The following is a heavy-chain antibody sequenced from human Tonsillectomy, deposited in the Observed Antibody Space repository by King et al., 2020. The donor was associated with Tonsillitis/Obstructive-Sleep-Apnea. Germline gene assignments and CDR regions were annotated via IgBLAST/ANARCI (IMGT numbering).Heavy chain of an antibody. CDR2: IYPGDSDT. V-gene: IGHV5-51*01. CDR3: ARQKGYSGYDFPFDY. D-gene: IGHD5-12*01. J-gene: IGHJ4*02. CDR1: GYSFTSYW. Sequence: GQLVQSGAEVKKPGESLKISCKGSGYSFTSYWIGWVRQMPGKGLEWMGIIYPGDSDTRYSPSFQGQVTISADKSISTAYLQWSSLRASDTAMYYCARQKGYSGYDFPFDYWGQGTLVTVSS.